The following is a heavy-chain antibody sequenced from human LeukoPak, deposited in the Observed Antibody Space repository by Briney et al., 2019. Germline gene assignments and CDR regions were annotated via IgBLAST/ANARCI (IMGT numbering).Heavy chain of an antibody. CDR2: ISSDGSST. CDR3: TRSTSCSGGSCYSSPWFDP. CDR1: GFTFSSYW. Sequence: GGSLRLSCAASGFTFSSYWMHWVRQAPGKGLVWVSRISSDGSSTTYADSVKGRFTISRDNAKNTLYLQMNSLRAEDTAVYYCTRSTSCSGGSCYSSPWFDPWGQGTLVTVSS. J-gene: IGHJ5*02. D-gene: IGHD2-15*01. V-gene: IGHV3-74*01.